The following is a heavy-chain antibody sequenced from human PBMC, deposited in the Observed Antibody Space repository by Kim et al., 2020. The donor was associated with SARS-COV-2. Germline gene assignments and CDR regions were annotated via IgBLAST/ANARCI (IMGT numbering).Heavy chain of an antibody. CDR3: ARVLTYYYGSGSYYNVPGYYYSGMDV. CDR2: TYYRSKWYN. V-gene: IGHV6-1*01. CDR1: GDSVSSNSAA. J-gene: IGHJ6*02. D-gene: IGHD3-10*01. Sequence: SQTLSLTCAISGDSVSSNSAAWNWIRQSPSRGLEWLGRTYYRSKWYNDYAVSVKSRITINPDTSKNQFSLQLNSVTPEDTAVYYCARVLTYYYGSGSYYNVPGYYYSGMDVWGQGTTVTVSS.